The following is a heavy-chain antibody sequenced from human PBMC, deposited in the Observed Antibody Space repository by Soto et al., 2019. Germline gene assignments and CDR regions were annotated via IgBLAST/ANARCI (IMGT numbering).Heavy chain of an antibody. CDR1: GYTFTSYD. V-gene: IGHV1-18*01. D-gene: IGHD3-22*01. CDR3: ARDSGHHYDSSGYYYALSDY. Sequence: QVQLVQSGAEVKKPGASVKVSCKASGYTFTSYDINWVRQAPGQGLEWMGWISAYNGNTNYAQKLQGRVTMTTDTSTSTAYMELRSLRSDDTAVYYCARDSGHHYDSSGYYYALSDYWGQGTLVTVSS. J-gene: IGHJ4*02. CDR2: ISAYNGNT.